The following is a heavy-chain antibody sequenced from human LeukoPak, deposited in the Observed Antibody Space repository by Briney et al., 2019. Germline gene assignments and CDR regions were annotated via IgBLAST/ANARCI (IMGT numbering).Heavy chain of an antibody. CDR3: ARAARIVVVPAAIGWFDP. D-gene: IGHD2-2*02. Sequence: SETLSLTCAVSGGSVSSTNWWSWVRQPPGKGLEWIAEIHHSGSTNYNPSLKSRVTISVDKSENQFSLNLSSVTAADTAVYYCARAARIVVVPAAIGWFDPWGQGTLVTVSS. CDR2: IHHSGST. J-gene: IGHJ5*02. V-gene: IGHV4-4*02. CDR1: GGSVSSTNW.